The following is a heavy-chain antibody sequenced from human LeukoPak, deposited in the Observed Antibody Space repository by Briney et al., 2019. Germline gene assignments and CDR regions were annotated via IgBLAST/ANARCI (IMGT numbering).Heavy chain of an antibody. V-gene: IGHV3-53*01. Sequence: PGGSLRLSCAASGFTFSSSYMSWVRQAPGKGLEWVSVIYSGGSTYYADSVKGRFTISRDSSKTTLYLQMSSLRAEDTAVYYCAREESGIADYWGQGTLVTVSS. D-gene: IGHD3-10*01. CDR3: AREESGIADY. J-gene: IGHJ4*02. CDR2: IYSGGST. CDR1: GFTFSSSY.